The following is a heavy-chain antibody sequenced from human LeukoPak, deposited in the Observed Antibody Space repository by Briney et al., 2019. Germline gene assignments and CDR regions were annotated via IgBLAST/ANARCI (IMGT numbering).Heavy chain of an antibody. D-gene: IGHD6-13*01. CDR2: IIPIFGTA. J-gene: IGHJ4*02. V-gene: IGHV1-69*13. Sequence: GASVKVSCKASGGTFSSYAISWVRQAPGQGLEWMGGIIPIFGTANYAQKFQGRVTITADESTSTAYMELSSLRSEDTAVYYCARSGSSSWYWKFDYWGQGILVTVSS. CDR3: ARSGSSSWYWKFDY. CDR1: GGTFSSYA.